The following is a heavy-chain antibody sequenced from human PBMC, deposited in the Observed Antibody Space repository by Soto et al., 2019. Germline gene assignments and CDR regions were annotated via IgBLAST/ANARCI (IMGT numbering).Heavy chain of an antibody. CDR3: ARDISGWYYAFDI. D-gene: IGHD6-19*01. Sequence: SVKVSCKASGGTFSSYAISWVRQAPGQGLEWMGGIIPIFGTANYAQKFQGRVTITADESTSTAYMELSSLRSEDTAVYYCARDISGWYYAFDIWGQGTMVTVS. J-gene: IGHJ3*02. CDR2: IIPIFGTA. CDR1: GGTFSSYA. V-gene: IGHV1-69*13.